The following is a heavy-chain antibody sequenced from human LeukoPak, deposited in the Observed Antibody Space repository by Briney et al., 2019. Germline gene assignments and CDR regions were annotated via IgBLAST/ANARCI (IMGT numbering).Heavy chain of an antibody. V-gene: IGHV3-48*03. Sequence: GGSLRLSCAASGFTFSSYEMNWVRQAPGKGLEWVSYISSSGSTIYYADSVKGRFTISRDNAKNSLYLQMNSLRAEDTAVYYCAREDDVSGWYGDDAFDIWGQGTMVTVSS. CDR1: GFTFSSYE. J-gene: IGHJ3*02. D-gene: IGHD6-19*01. CDR3: AREDDVSGWYGDDAFDI. CDR2: ISSSGSTI.